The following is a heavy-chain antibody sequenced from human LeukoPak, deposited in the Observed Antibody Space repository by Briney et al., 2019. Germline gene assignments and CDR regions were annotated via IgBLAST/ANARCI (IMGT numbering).Heavy chain of an antibody. CDR2: ISGSGDNT. CDR3: AKAGIAVPATPEY. J-gene: IGHJ4*02. D-gene: IGHD6-19*01. CDR1: EFTFSSYA. Sequence: GGSLRLSCAASEFTFSSYAMSWVRQAPGKGLEWVSIISGSGDNTYYADSVKGRFIISRDNSKNTLYLQMNSLRADDTAVYYCAKAGIAVPATPEYCGQGTQVTVSS. V-gene: IGHV3-23*01.